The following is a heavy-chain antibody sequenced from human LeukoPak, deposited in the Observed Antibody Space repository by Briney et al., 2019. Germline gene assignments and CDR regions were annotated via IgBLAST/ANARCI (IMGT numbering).Heavy chain of an antibody. CDR1: GFTFSDYY. Sequence: GGSLRLSCAASGFTFSDYYMSWIRQAPGKGLEWVSYISSSGSTIYYADSVKGRFTISRDNAKNSLYVQMNSLRAEDTAVYYCARGRMSGYDYPYGMDVWGEGTTVTVSS. V-gene: IGHV3-11*01. J-gene: IGHJ6*04. CDR2: ISSSGSTI. D-gene: IGHD5-12*01. CDR3: ARGRMSGYDYPYGMDV.